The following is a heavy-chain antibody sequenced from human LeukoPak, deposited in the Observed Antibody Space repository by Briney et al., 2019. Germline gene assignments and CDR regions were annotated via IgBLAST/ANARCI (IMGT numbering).Heavy chain of an antibody. V-gene: IGHV3-74*01. J-gene: IGHJ4*02. CDR3: ARVLITYSSSWFCPFDY. CDR2: INSGGSGT. Sequence: SGGSLRLSCAASGFAFSSNWMHWVRQTPGKGLVWVSRINSGGSGTSYADSVKGRFTISRDNSKNTLYLQMNSLRAEDTAVYYCARVLITYSSSWFCPFDYWGQGTLVTVSS. CDR1: GFAFSSNW. D-gene: IGHD6-13*01.